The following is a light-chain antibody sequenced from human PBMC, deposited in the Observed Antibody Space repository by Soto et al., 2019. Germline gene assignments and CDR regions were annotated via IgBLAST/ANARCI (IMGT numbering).Light chain of an antibody. Sequence: DIVMTQSPDSLAVSLGERATINCKSSQSVLYSSNNKNYVAWYQQRPGQPPKLLIYWAATRESGVPDRFSGSWSGTDFTLTVTSLQAEDVAVSYCQQYESTPPTFGQGTKLEIK. CDR2: WAA. V-gene: IGKV4-1*01. CDR3: QQYESTPPT. CDR1: QSVLYSSNNKNY. J-gene: IGKJ2*01.